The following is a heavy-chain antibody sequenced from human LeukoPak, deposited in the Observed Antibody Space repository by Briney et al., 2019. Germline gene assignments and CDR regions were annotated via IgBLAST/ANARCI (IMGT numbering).Heavy chain of an antibody. CDR1: GFTFSSYA. V-gene: IGHV3-30-3*01. D-gene: IGHD5-18*01. CDR3: ARDGGGYSYGLNYYGMDV. CDR2: ISYDGSNK. Sequence: GGSLRLSCAASGFTFSSYAMHWVRQAPGKGLEWVAVISYDGSNKYYADSVKGRFTISRDNPKNTLYLQMNSLRAEDTAVYYCARDGGGYSYGLNYYGMDVWGQGTTVTVSS. J-gene: IGHJ6*02.